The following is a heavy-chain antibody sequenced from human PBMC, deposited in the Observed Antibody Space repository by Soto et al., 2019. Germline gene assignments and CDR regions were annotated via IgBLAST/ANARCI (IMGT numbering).Heavy chain of an antibody. V-gene: IGHV1-3*01. D-gene: IGHD6-19*01. CDR1: GYTFTGYA. CDR3: ARAVAVPADFDY. CDR2: INAGNGNT. J-gene: IGHJ4*02. Sequence: EASVKVSCKASGYTFTGYAMHWVRQAPGQRLEWMGWINAGNGNTKYSQKFQGRVTITRDTSASTAYMELSSLRSEDTAVYYCARAVAVPADFDYWGQGTLVTVPQ.